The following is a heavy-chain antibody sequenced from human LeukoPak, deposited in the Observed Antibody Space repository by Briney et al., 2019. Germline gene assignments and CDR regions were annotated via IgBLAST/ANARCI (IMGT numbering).Heavy chain of an antibody. Sequence: GRSLRLSCAASGFTFSSYGMHWVRQAPGKGLEWVAVISYDGSNKYYADSVKGRFTISRDNSKNTLYLQMNSLRAEDTAVYYCAKSLGELSLYQNFDYWGQGTLVTVSS. CDR3: AKSLGELSLYQNFDY. J-gene: IGHJ4*02. D-gene: IGHD3-16*02. CDR1: GFTFSSYG. V-gene: IGHV3-30*18. CDR2: ISYDGSNK.